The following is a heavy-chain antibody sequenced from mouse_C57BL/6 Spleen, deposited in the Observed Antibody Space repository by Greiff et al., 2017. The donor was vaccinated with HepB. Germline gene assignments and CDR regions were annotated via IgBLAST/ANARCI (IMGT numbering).Heavy chain of an antibody. Sequence: QVQLQQPGAELVKPGASVKVSCKASGYTFTSYWMHWVKQRPGQGLEWIGRIHPSDSDTNYNQKFKGKATLTVDKSSSTAYMQLSSLTSEDSAVYYCARPIYDGYYWFAYWGQGTLVTVSA. J-gene: IGHJ3*01. V-gene: IGHV1-74*01. D-gene: IGHD2-3*01. CDR2: IHPSDSDT. CDR1: GYTFTSYW. CDR3: ARPIYDGYYWFAY.